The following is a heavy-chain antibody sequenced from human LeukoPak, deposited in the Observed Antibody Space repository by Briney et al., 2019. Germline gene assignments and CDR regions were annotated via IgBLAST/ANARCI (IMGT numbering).Heavy chain of an antibody. Sequence: ASVKVSCKASGYTFTSYGISWVRQAPGQGLEWMGWISAYNGNTNYAQKLQGRVTMTTDTSTSTAYMELSRLRSDDTAVYYCAREATVTPDFDYWGQGTLVTVSS. J-gene: IGHJ4*02. V-gene: IGHV1-18*01. CDR1: GYTFTSYG. CDR3: AREATVTPDFDY. CDR2: ISAYNGNT. D-gene: IGHD4-17*01.